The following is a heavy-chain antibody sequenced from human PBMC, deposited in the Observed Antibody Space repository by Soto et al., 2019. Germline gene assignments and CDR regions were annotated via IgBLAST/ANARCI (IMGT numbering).Heavy chain of an antibody. CDR1: GFTFSSYA. V-gene: IGHV3-30-3*01. CDR2: ISYDGSNK. Sequence: PGGSLRLSFAASGFTFSSYAMHWVRQAPGKGLEWVAVISYDGSNKYYADSVKGRFTISRDNSKNTLYLQMNSLRAEDTAVYYCARDGGIQLWFRTRFDYWGQGTLVTVSS. J-gene: IGHJ4*02. CDR3: ARDGGIQLWFRTRFDY. D-gene: IGHD5-18*01.